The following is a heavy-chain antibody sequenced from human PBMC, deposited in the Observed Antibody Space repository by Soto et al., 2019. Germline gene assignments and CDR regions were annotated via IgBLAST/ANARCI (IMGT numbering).Heavy chain of an antibody. CDR3: AHRRVGSSVWYDGFDP. CDR1: GVSLTTSGVR. Sequence: QITLKESGPALVRPTQTLTLTCTLSGVSLTTSGVRVGWIRQPPGKALEWLAIIFWDDEKHYSPSLESRLTITKDTSKNQVVLTMTNMDPVDTGTYFCAHRRVGSSVWYDGFDPWGQGMLVTVSS. J-gene: IGHJ5*02. V-gene: IGHV2-5*02. CDR2: IFWDDEK. D-gene: IGHD6-19*01.